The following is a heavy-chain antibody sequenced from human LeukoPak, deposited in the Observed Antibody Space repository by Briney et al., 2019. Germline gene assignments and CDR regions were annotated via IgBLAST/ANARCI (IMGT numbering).Heavy chain of an antibody. V-gene: IGHV3-33*01. J-gene: IGHJ4*02. CDR1: GFTFSSYG. D-gene: IGHD3-22*01. Sequence: GGSLRLSCAASGFTFSSYGMHWVRQAPGKGLEWVAVIWYGGSNKYYADSVKGRFTISRDNSKNTLYLQMNSLRAEDTAVYYCARDLDSSGYYFDYWGQGTLVTVSS. CDR3: ARDLDSSGYYFDY. CDR2: IWYGGSNK.